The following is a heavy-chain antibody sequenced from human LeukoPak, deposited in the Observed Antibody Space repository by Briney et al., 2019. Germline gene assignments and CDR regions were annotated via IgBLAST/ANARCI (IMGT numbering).Heavy chain of an antibody. CDR3: AKSLMIYYSYYMDV. Sequence: QASETLSLTCAVYGGSFSGYYWSWIRQPPGKGLEWVSAISGSGGSTYYADSVKGRFTISRDNSKNTLYLQMNSRRAEDTAVYYCAKSLMIYYSYYMDVWGKGTTVTVSS. J-gene: IGHJ6*03. D-gene: IGHD3-16*01. V-gene: IGHV3-23*01. CDR2: ISGSGGST. CDR1: GGSFSGYY.